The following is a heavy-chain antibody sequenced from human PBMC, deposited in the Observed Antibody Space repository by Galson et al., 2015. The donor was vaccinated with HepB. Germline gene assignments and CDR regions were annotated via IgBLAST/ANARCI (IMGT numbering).Heavy chain of an antibody. V-gene: IGHV3-74*01. J-gene: IGHJ4*02. Sequence: SLRLSCAASGFTFLDYWMHWVRQAPGKGLGLVSRISSDGSTTIYADSVNGRFTISRDNARNTLYLQMNRLRAEDTAVYYCARFTHPGEQHLVGDFWRRRTLVTGSS. CDR1: GFTFLDYW. CDR2: ISSDGSTT. CDR3: ARFTHPGEQHLVGDF. D-gene: IGHD6-13*01.